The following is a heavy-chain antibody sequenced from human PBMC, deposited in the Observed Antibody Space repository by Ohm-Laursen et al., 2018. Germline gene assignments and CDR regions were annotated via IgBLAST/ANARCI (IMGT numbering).Heavy chain of an antibody. Sequence: SLRLSCAASGFTFSNYWMSWVRQTPGKGLEWVANIKQDGGEKNFADSVKGRFTIYRDNAKNSLYPQMNSLRAEDTAVYYCVRDRRGGSIELRAGGQGALVTVSS. CDR1: GFTFSNYW. CDR2: IKQDGGEK. D-gene: IGHD6-6*01. V-gene: IGHV3-7*01. CDR3: VRDRRGGSIELRA. J-gene: IGHJ4*02.